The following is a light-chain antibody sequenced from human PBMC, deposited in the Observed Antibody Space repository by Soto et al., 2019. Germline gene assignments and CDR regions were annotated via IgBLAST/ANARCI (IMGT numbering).Light chain of an antibody. CDR2: GAS. V-gene: IGKV3-15*01. J-gene: IGKJ1*01. Sequence: EIVMTQSPATLSVSPGERATLSCRASQSVGSNLAWYQQKPGQAPRLLIYGASTRATGIPARFSGSGSGTEFTLTITRLEPEDFAVYYCQQYARSPWTFGQGTKVEIK. CDR1: QSVGSN. CDR3: QQYARSPWT.